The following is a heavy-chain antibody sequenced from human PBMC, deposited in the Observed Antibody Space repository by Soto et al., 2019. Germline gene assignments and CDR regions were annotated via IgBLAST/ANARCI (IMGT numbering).Heavy chain of an antibody. D-gene: IGHD6-13*01. CDR1: GGTFSSYA. Sequence: PVKVSCKAYGGTFSSYAISCLRLATGEGLEWMGGLIPIFGTANYAQKFQGRVTITADESTSTAYLELSSLRPDDTAVYYCARETPFSAASYYSFGLDVWGQGPTVTVSS. CDR3: ARETPFSAASYYSFGLDV. CDR2: LIPIFGTA. J-gene: IGHJ6*02. V-gene: IGHV1-69*13.